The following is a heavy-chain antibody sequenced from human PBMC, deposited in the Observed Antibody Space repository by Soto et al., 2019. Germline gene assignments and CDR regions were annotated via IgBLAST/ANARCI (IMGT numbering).Heavy chain of an antibody. V-gene: IGHV3-30-3*02. Sequence: PGGSLRLSCAASGFSFSTYAVHWVRQPPGKGLEWVAVISHDGSNKYYADSVKGRFTISSDSSKNTVDLQMNSLRAEDTAVYHCAKDNTVLGVATAMDVWGQGTTVTVSS. D-gene: IGHD3-3*01. CDR2: ISHDGSNK. CDR3: AKDNTVLGVATAMDV. J-gene: IGHJ6*02. CDR1: GFSFSTYA.